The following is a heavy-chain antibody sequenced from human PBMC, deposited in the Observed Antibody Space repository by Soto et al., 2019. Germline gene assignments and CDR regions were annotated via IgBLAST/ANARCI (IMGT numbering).Heavy chain of an antibody. J-gene: IGHJ6*02. D-gene: IGHD5-18*01. CDR1: GYSFTSYW. Sequence: LKVSCKGSGYSFTSYWISWVRQMPGKGLEWMGRIDPSDSYTNYSPSFQGHVTISADKSISTAYLQWSSLKASDTAMYYCARQGDRGGYSYGWPGYYYGMDVWGQGTTVTVSS. V-gene: IGHV5-10-1*01. CDR3: ARQGDRGGYSYGWPGYYYGMDV. CDR2: IDPSDSYT.